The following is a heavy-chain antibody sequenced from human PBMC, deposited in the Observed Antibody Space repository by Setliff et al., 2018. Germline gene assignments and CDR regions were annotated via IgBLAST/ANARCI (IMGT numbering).Heavy chain of an antibody. CDR1: GASLSSGSYY. V-gene: IGHV4-61*09. Sequence: SETLSLTCTVSGASLSSGSYYWSWIRQSAGKGLEWIGHIYTNGATSYSPSLKSRVSVSADTSKNVLSLRLTSVTAADTAVYYCAKEYVVISFVRNSHQHYGMDVWGPGTTVTVSS. CDR2: IYTNGAT. J-gene: IGHJ6*02. CDR3: AKEYVVISFVRNSHQHYGMDV. D-gene: IGHD2-21*01.